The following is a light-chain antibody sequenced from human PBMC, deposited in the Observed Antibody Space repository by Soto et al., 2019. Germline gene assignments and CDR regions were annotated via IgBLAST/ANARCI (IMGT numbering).Light chain of an antibody. CDR2: EVS. V-gene: IGLV2-23*02. Sequence: QSALTQPASVSGSPGQSITISCTGTSSDVGGYNFVSWYQQHPGKAPKLMIYEVSNRPSGVSSRFSGSKSGNTASLTISGLQAEDEADYYCCSYVGARTYVFGTGTKLTVL. CDR1: SSDVGGYNF. J-gene: IGLJ1*01. CDR3: CSYVGARTYV.